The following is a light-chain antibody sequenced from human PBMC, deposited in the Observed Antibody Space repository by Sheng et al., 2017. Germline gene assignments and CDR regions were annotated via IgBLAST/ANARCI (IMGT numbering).Light chain of an antibody. J-gene: IGKJ1*01. Sequence: EIVLTQSPATLSVSPGERATLSCRASQSFSSSYLTWYQQKPGQAPRLLIYAASFRATGVPDRFSGSASGTDFTLTISRLEPEDFAVYYCQQAGVPPWTFGQGTKVE. CDR2: AAS. CDR1: QSFSSSY. CDR3: QQAGVPPWT. V-gene: IGKV3D-20*02.